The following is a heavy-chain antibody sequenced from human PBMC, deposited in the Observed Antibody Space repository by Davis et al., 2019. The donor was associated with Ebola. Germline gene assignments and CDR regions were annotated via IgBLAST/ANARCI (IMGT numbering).Heavy chain of an antibody. D-gene: IGHD3-10*01. CDR1: GFTFTSSA. V-gene: IGHV1-58*01. Sequence: SVKVSCKASGFTFTSSAVQWVRQARGQRLEWIGWIVVGSGNTNYAQKFQERVTITRDKSTSTAYMELSNLRAEDTAVYHCARVYAFYASGSYWGLDSWGQGTLVTVSS. J-gene: IGHJ4*02. CDR2: IVVGSGNT. CDR3: ARVYAFYASGSYWGLDS.